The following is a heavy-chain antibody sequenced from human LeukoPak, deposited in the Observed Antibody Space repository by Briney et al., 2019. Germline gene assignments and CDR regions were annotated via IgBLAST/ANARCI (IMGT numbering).Heavy chain of an antibody. Sequence: SETLSLTCTVSGYSITSGYYWGWIRQPPGKGLEWIGSIYHSGSTFYNPSLKSRVTISVDPSKNQFSLKLSSVTAADTAVYYCAREEKYGSVISWGQGTLVTVSS. CDR2: IYHSGST. D-gene: IGHD3-10*01. J-gene: IGHJ4*02. CDR1: GYSITSGYY. CDR3: AREEKYGSVIS. V-gene: IGHV4-38-2*02.